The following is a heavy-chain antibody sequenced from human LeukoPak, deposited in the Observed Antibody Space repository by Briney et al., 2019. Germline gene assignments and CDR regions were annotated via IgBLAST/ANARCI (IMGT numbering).Heavy chain of an antibody. Sequence: PGGSLRLSCAASGFTFSSYGMHWVRQAPGKGLEWVAVIWYDGSNKYYADSVKGRFTIPRDNSKNTLYLQMNSLRAEDTAVYYCAKDLSSSWSLDYWGQGTLVTVSS. CDR1: GFTFSSYG. CDR3: AKDLSSSWSLDY. V-gene: IGHV3-30*02. CDR2: IWYDGSNK. J-gene: IGHJ4*02. D-gene: IGHD6-13*01.